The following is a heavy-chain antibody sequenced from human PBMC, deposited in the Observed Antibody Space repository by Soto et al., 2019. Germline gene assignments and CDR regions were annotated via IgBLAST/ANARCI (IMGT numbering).Heavy chain of an antibody. Sequence: SETLSLTCAVSGGSISSSNWWSWVRQPPGKGLAWIGEIYHSGSTNYNPSLKSRVTISVDKSKNQFSLKLSSVTAADAAVYYCASVTIDYYDSSGPIDYWGQGTLVTVSS. CDR3: ASVTIDYYDSSGPIDY. CDR2: IYHSGST. D-gene: IGHD3-22*01. CDR1: GGSISSSNW. V-gene: IGHV4-4*02. J-gene: IGHJ4*02.